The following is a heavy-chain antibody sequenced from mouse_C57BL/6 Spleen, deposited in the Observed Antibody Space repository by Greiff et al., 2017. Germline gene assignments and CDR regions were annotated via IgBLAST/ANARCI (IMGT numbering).Heavy chain of an antibody. Sequence: VQLQPGAELVMPGASVKLSCKASGYTFTSYWMHWVKQRPGQGLEWIGEIDPSDSYTNYNQKFKGKSTLTVDKSSSTAYMQLSSLTSEDSAVYYCARSLGYYYAMDYWGQGTSVTVSS. V-gene: IGHV1-69*01. CDR1: GYTFTSYW. J-gene: IGHJ4*01. CDR2: IDPSDSYT. CDR3: ARSLGYYYAMDY. D-gene: IGHD3-3*01.